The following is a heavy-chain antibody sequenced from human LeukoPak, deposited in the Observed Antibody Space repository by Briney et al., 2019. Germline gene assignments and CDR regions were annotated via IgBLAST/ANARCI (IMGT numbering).Heavy chain of an antibody. J-gene: IGHJ6*03. CDR2: IYTSGST. CDR3: ARDGGNYGGKEVRFYYYMDV. D-gene: IGHD4-23*01. Sequence: PSETLSLTCTVSGGSISSGSYYWSWIRQPAGKGLEWIGRIYTSGSTNYNPSLKSRVTISVDTSKNQFSLKLSSVTAADTAVYYCARDGGNYGGKEVRFYYYMDVWGKGTTVTVSS. V-gene: IGHV4-61*02. CDR1: GGSISSGSYY.